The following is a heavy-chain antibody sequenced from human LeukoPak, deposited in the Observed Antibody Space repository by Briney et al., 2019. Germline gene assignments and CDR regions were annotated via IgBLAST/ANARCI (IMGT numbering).Heavy chain of an antibody. V-gene: IGHV3-23*01. J-gene: IGHJ4*02. D-gene: IGHD2-2*01. CDR1: GFTFSSYE. CDR2: VSGTGGSA. CDR3: AKAGYCSSTSCLHGLFDY. Sequence: GGSLRLSCAASGFTFSSYEMNWARQAPGKGLEWVSAVSGTGGSAYYVDSVKGRFTISRDNSKNTLYLQMNSLRAEDTAMYYCAKAGYCSSTSCLHGLFDYWGQGTLVTVSS.